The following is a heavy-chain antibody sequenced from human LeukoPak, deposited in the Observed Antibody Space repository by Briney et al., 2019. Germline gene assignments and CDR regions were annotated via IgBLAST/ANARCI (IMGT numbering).Heavy chain of an antibody. CDR3: ARVSSSSTNWFDS. Sequence: GGSLILSCASSGFAFSDYYMTWIRQAPGKGLDWVSYISSGSSYTNQGDAAKGRFTIPRDNDQNPLYLQMTSLRVEDTAVFYCARVSSSSTNWFDSWGEGTLVTVS. D-gene: IGHD6-19*01. J-gene: IGHJ5*01. CDR1: GFAFSDYY. V-gene: IGHV3-11*06. CDR2: ISSGSSYT.